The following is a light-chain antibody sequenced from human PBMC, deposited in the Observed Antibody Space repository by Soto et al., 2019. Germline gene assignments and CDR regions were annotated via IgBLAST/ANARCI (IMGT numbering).Light chain of an antibody. CDR1: QNIDSW. Sequence: DIQMTQSPSTLSPSVGDRVTITCRASQNIDSWLAWYQQKPGKAPKLLIYKASTLESGVPARFSGSGSGTEFTLTISSLQPDDFGTYYCQQFNSYWWTFGQGTKLEIK. V-gene: IGKV1-5*03. CDR2: KAS. J-gene: IGKJ1*01. CDR3: QQFNSYWWT.